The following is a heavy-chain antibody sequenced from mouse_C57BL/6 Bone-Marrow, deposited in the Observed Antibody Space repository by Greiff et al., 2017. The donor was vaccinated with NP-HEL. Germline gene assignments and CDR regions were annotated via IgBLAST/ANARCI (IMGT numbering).Heavy chain of an antibody. D-gene: IGHD2-5*01. CDR2: IYPRSGNT. CDR1: GYTFTSYG. CDR3: ARSGYSNYVAY. J-gene: IGHJ3*01. Sequence: QVQLKQSGAELARPGASVKLSCKASGYTFTSYGISWVKQRTGQGLEWIGEIYPRSGNTYYNEKFKGKATLTADKSSSTAYMELRSLTSEDSAVYFCARSGYSNYVAYWGQGTLVTVSA. V-gene: IGHV1-81*01.